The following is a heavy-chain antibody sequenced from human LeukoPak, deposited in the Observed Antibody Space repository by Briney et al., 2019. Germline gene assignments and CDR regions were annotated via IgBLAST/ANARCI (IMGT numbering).Heavy chain of an antibody. V-gene: IGHV1-18*01. CDR3: ARDNDDYNFDY. J-gene: IGHJ4*02. Sequence: ASVKVFCKASSHTFTSYGLSWVRQAPGQGLEWMGWISVYRSKTNYAQKFQGRITLTTDASTRTTFMELRSLRSDDTAVYYCARDNDDYNFDYWGQGTLVTVSS. CDR1: SHTFTSYG. D-gene: IGHD4-17*01. CDR2: ISVYRSKT.